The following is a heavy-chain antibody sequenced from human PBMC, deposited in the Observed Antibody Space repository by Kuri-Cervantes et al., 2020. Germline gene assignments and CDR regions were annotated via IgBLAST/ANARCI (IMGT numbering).Heavy chain of an antibody. Sequence: ASVKVSCKASGYTFTSYGISWVRQAPGQGLEWMGWINPNSGGTNYAQKFQGRVTMTRDTSISTAYMELSRLRSDDTAVYYCASPLGGGVRGVIDWFDPWGQGTLVTVSS. V-gene: IGHV1-2*02. J-gene: IGHJ5*02. D-gene: IGHD3-10*01. CDR1: GYTFTSYG. CDR3: ASPLGGGVRGVIDWFDP. CDR2: INPNSGGT.